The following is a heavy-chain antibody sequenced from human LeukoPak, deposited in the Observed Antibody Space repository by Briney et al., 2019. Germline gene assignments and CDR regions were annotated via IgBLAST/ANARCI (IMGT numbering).Heavy chain of an antibody. J-gene: IGHJ4*02. D-gene: IGHD3-22*01. V-gene: IGHV4-39*01. CDR2: IYYSGST. CDR3: ARHVQISGYYGPHYFDY. Sequence: SETLSLTCTVSGGSISSSSYYWGWIRQPPGKGLEWIGSIYYSGSTYYNPSLKGRVTISVDTSKNQFSLKLSSVTAADTAVYYCARHVQISGYYGPHYFDYWGQGTLVTVSS. CDR1: GGSISSSSYY.